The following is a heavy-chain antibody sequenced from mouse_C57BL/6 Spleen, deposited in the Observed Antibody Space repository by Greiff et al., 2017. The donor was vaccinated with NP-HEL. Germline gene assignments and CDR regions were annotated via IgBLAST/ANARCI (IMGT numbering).Heavy chain of an antibody. J-gene: IGHJ4*01. CDR1: GYSITSGYY. CDR2: ISYDGSN. V-gene: IGHV3-6*01. Sequence: EVKLVESGPGLVKPSQSLSLTCSVTGYSITSGYYWNWIRQFPGNKLEWMGYISYDGSNNYNPSLKNRISITRDTSKNQFFLKLNSVTTEDTATYYCGRWGLYDYDAGYYAMDYWGQGTSVTVSS. D-gene: IGHD2-4*01. CDR3: GRWGLYDYDAGYYAMDY.